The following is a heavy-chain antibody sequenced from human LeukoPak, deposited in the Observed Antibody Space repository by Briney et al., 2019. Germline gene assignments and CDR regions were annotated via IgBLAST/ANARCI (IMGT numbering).Heavy chain of an antibody. CDR1: GFTFSSYG. V-gene: IGHV3-30*03. Sequence: PGRSLRLSCAASGFTFSSYGMHWVRQAPGKGLEWVAVISYDGSNKYYADSVKGRFTISRDNSKNTLYLQMNSLRAEDTAVYYCARSITMIVVASDAFDIWGQGTMVTVSS. D-gene: IGHD3-22*01. CDR3: ARSITMIVVASDAFDI. CDR2: ISYDGSNK. J-gene: IGHJ3*02.